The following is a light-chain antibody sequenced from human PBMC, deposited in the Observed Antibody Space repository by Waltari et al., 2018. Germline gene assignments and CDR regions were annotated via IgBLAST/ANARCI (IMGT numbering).Light chain of an antibody. J-gene: IGLJ3*02. CDR1: SRDIGASYF. Sequence: QSARTQPASVSGSPGQSITLSCTGTSRDIGASYFVSWYQQHPGKAPKLIIFDVNKRPSGISDRFSGSKSGNTASLTISRLQTGDEADYFCSAYTYSSPFAWAFGGGTKVTVL. CDR3: SAYTYSSPFAWA. CDR2: DVN. V-gene: IGLV2-14*03.